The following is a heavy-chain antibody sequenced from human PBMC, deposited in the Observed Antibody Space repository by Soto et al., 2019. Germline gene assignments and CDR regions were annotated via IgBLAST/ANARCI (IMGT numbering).Heavy chain of an antibody. CDR3: ATHSGSYPPLYYYYGMDV. D-gene: IGHD1-26*01. J-gene: IGHJ6*02. Sequence: VQLVESGGGLVQPGGSLRLSCAAPGLTVSTPYMNWVRQAPGKGLEWVSVIYSGGGTYYADSVKGRFTISRHNSNNTLSLQMTSLRPEDTAIYYCATHSGSYPPLYYYYGMDVWGQGTTVTVSS. CDR2: IYSGGGT. CDR1: GLTVSTPY. V-gene: IGHV3-53*04.